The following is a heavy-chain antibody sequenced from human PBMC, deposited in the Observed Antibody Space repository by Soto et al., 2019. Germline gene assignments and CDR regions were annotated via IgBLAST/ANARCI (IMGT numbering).Heavy chain of an antibody. V-gene: IGHV4-39*01. Sequence: QLQLQESGPGLVKPSETLSLTCTVSGGSISSSSYYWGWIRQPPGKGLEWIGSIYYSGSTYYNPSLKSRVTISVDTSQNQFPLKLSSVTAADTAVYYCASLKQWADALDIWGQGTMVTVSS. CDR1: GGSISSSSYY. D-gene: IGHD6-19*01. CDR2: IYYSGST. J-gene: IGHJ3*02. CDR3: ASLKQWADALDI.